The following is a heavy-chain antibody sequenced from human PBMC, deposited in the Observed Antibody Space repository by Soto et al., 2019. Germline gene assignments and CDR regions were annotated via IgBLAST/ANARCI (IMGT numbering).Heavy chain of an antibody. V-gene: IGHV4-31*03. CDR1: GGSISSGGYY. Sequence: SETLSLTCTVSGGSISSGGYYWSWIRQHPGKGLEWIGYIYYSGSTYYNPSLKSRVTISVDTSKNQFSLKLSSLTSEDTAVYYCARDDSGFSGSHYIDYFNYWGQGALVTVS. J-gene: IGHJ4*02. CDR3: ARDDSGFSGSHYIDYFNY. D-gene: IGHD1-26*01. CDR2: IYYSGST.